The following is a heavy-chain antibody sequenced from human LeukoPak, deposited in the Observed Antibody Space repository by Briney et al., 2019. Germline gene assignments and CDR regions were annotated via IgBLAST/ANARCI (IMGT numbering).Heavy chain of an antibody. CDR2: IYSGGST. CDR3: ARGAVDTAMVFDY. Sequence: GSLRLSCAASGFTFSSYAMSWVRQAPGKGLEWVSVIYSGGSTYYADSVKGRFTISRDNSKNTLYLQMNSLRAEDTAVYYCARGAVDTAMVFDYWGQGTLVTVSS. V-gene: IGHV3-53*01. D-gene: IGHD5-18*01. J-gene: IGHJ4*02. CDR1: GFTFSSYA.